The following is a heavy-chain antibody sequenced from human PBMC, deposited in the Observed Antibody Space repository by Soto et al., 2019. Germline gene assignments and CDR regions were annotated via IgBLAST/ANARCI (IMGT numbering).Heavy chain of an antibody. V-gene: IGHV3-66*01. CDR2: LHSGGIT. CDR3: ARASTVTTIFDY. CDR1: GLTVNSNY. Sequence: PGGSLRLSCAASGLTVNSNYMSWVRQAPGKGLEWVAILHSGGITFYADSVQDRFTISRYSSKNTLYLQMNSLRDDDTAVYFCARASTVTTIFDYWGQGALVTVSS. J-gene: IGHJ4*02. D-gene: IGHD4-17*01.